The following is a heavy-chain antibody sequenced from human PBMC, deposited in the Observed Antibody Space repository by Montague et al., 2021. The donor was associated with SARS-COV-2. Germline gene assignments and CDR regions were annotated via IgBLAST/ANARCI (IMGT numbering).Heavy chain of an antibody. CDR2: INHSGST. J-gene: IGHJ4*02. V-gene: IGHV4-61*01. Sequence: SETLSLTCTVSGGSVSSGSYYWSWIRQPPGEGLEWIGEINHSGSTNYNPSLKSRVTISVDTSKNQFSLKLSSVTAADTAVYYCARVFPRWLQFDPYFDYWGQGTLVTVSS. CDR1: GGSVSSGSYY. CDR3: ARVFPRWLQFDPYFDY. D-gene: IGHD5-24*01.